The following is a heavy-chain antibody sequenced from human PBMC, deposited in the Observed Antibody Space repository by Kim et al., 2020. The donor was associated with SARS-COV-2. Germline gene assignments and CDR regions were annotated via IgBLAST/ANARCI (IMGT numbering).Heavy chain of an antibody. V-gene: IGHV4-34*01. CDR1: GGSFSGYY. J-gene: IGHJ4*01. Sequence: SETLSLTCAVYGGSFSGYYWSWIRQPPGKGLEWIGEINHSGSTNYNPSLKSRVTISVDTSKNQFSLKLSSVTATDTAVYYCARGRGRYFDWFRTLLFDY. D-gene: IGHD3-9*01. CDR3: ARGRGRYFDWFRTLLFDY. CDR2: INHSGST.